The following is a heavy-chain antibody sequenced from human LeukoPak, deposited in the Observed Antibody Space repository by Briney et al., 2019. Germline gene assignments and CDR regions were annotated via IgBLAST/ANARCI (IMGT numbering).Heavy chain of an antibody. J-gene: IGHJ4*02. D-gene: IGHD1-14*01. V-gene: IGHV4-59*01. CDR2: IYYSGST. Sequence: SETLSLTCTVSGGSISSYYWSWIRQPPGKGLEWIGYIYYSGSTNYNPSLKSRVTISVDTSKNQFSLKLSSVTAAGTAVYYCARDYEFGTFDYWGQGTLVTVSS. CDR1: GGSISSYY. CDR3: ARDYEFGTFDY.